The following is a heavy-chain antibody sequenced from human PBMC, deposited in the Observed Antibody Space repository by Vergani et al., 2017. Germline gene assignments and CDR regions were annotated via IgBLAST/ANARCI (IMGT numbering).Heavy chain of an antibody. CDR1: GFTFSNAW. J-gene: IGHJ6*02. V-gene: IGHV3-15*01. CDR2: IKSKVDGGTT. Sequence: EVQLVESGGGLVKPGGSLRLSCAASGFTFSNAWMSWVRQAPGKGLEWVGRIKSKVDGGTTDYAAPVKGRFTISRDDSKNTLYLQMNSLKTEDTALYYCTTDSARGQTNYYYGCGMDVWGRGTTFTVSS. D-gene: IGHD3/OR15-3a*01. CDR3: TTDSARGQTNYYYGCGMDV.